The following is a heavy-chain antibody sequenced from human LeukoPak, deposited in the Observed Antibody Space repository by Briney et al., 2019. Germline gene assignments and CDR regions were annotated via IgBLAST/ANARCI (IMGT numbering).Heavy chain of an antibody. CDR2: IYYSGST. D-gene: IGHD4-17*01. Sequence: PSETLSLTCAVYGGSFSGYYWSWIRQPPGKGLEWIGYIYYSGSTNYNPSLKSRVTISVDTSKNQFSLKLSSVTAADTAVYYCAGGTTVTPFDYWGQGTLVTVSS. CDR3: AGGTTVTPFDY. J-gene: IGHJ4*02. V-gene: IGHV4-59*01. CDR1: GGSFSGYY.